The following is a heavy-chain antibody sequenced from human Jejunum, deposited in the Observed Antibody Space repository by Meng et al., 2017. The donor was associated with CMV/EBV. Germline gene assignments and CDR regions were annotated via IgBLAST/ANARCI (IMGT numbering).Heavy chain of an antibody. J-gene: IGHJ3*01. CDR3: ARAEDSDNNGRGDAFGV. V-gene: IGHV4-30-4*08. CDR2: VYNRGTI. Sequence: GDYSWNWIRLPPGKGLEWMGYVYNRGTIYYNPSLESRLALSVDSSKNQLYMTLTAVTAADAGTYFCARAEDSDNNGRGDAFGVWGRGTVVTVSS. D-gene: IGHD1-26*01. CDR1: GDYS.